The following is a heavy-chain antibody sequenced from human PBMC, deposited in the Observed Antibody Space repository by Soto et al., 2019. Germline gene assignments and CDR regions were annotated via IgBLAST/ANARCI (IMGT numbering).Heavy chain of an antibody. CDR3: AKVSSGWSGWLDP. D-gene: IGHD6-19*01. CDR2: ISGNGGST. J-gene: IGHJ5*02. CDR1: GFTFSSYA. Sequence: EVPVLESGGGLVQPGGSLRLSCAASGFTFSSYAMSWVRQAPGKGLEWVSAISGNGGSTYYADSVKGRFTISRDNSKNTMSLQMNSLRVEDTAVYYCAKVSSGWSGWLDPWGQGTLVTVSS. V-gene: IGHV3-23*01.